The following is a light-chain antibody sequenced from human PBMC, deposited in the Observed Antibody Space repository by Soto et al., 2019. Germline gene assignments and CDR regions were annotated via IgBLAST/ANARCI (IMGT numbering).Light chain of an antibody. Sequence: EIMLTQSPGTLSLSPGERATLSCRASQSVSSSYLAWYQQKPGQAPRLLIYGASTRATGIPARFSGSGSGTDFTLTISSLQPEDFATYYCQQLNKYPSTFGGGTKVDIK. CDR2: GAS. V-gene: IGKV3-20*01. CDR3: QQLNKYPST. CDR1: QSVSSSY. J-gene: IGKJ4*01.